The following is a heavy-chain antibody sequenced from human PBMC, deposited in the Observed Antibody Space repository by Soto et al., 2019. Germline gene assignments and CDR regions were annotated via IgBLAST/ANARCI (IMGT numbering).Heavy chain of an antibody. J-gene: IGHJ5*02. D-gene: IGHD5-18*01. Sequence: PSETLSLTCTVSGGSISSSSYYWGWLRQPPGKGLEWIGSIYYSGSTYYTPSLKSRVTISVDTSKNQFSLKLSSVTAADTAVYYCARLPEEYSYGSPRTGWFDPWGQGTLVTVSS. CDR3: ARLPEEYSYGSPRTGWFDP. V-gene: IGHV4-39*01. CDR2: IYYSGST. CDR1: GGSISSSSYY.